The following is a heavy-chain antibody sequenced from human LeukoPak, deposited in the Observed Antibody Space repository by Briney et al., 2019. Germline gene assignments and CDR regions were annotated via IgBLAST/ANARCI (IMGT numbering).Heavy chain of an antibody. CDR3: ARDLYGDPRYFDL. V-gene: IGHV4-30-4*01. J-gene: IGHJ2*01. D-gene: IGHD4-17*01. CDR1: GGSISSGDYY. Sequence: SQTLSLTCTVSGGSISSGDYYWSWIRQPLGKGLEWIGYIYYSGSTYYNPSLKSRVTISVDTSKNQFSLKLSSVTAADTAVYCCARDLYGDPRYFDLWGRGTLVTVSS. CDR2: IYYSGST.